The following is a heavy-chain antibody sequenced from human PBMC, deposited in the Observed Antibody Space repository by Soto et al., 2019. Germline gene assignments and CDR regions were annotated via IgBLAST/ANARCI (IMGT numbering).Heavy chain of an antibody. Sequence: QVQLQQWGAGLLKPSETLSLTCAVYGGSFSGYYWSWIRQPPGKGLEWIGEINHSGSTNYNPSLKSRVTISVDTSKNQCSLKLSSVTAADTAVYYCARGPGYDILTGYPYWYFDLWGRGTLVTVSS. V-gene: IGHV4-34*01. J-gene: IGHJ2*01. CDR3: ARGPGYDILTGYPYWYFDL. CDR1: GGSFSGYY. CDR2: INHSGST. D-gene: IGHD3-9*01.